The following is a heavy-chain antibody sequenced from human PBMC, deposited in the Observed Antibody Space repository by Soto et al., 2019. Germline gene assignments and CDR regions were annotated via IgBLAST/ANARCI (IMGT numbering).Heavy chain of an antibody. J-gene: IGHJ3*02. V-gene: IGHV3-53*04. CDR2: IYNGGAT. CDR1: GGHVSGTD. D-gene: IGHD3-22*01. CDR3: ARRSPYYDTSAYHDAFAI. Sequence: AGGSHRHSCIASGGHVSGTDVNWVRQAPGKGLEWVSVIYNGGATYYADSVKGRFTISRHNSKNTVYLQMNSLKTDDTAVYYCARRSPYYDTSAYHDAFAIWGQGTMVTVSS.